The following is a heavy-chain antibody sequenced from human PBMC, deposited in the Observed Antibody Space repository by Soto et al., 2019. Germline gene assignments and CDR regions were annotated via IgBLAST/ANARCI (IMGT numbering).Heavy chain of an antibody. J-gene: IGHJ6*02. D-gene: IGHD6-6*01. Sequence: PSETLSLTCTVSGGSISSGGYYWSWIRQHPGKGLEWIGYIYYSGSTYYNPSLKSRVTISVDTSKNQFSLKLSSVTAADTAVYYCARRRSSSGYYYGMDVWGQGTTVTVSS. V-gene: IGHV4-31*03. CDR2: IYYSGST. CDR3: ARRRSSSGYYYGMDV. CDR1: GGSISSGGYY.